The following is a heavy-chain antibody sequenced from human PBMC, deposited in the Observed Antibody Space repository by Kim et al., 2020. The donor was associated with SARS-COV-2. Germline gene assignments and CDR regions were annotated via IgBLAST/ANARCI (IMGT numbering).Heavy chain of an antibody. CDR2: ISGSGGST. Sequence: GGSLRLSCAASGFTFSSYAMSWVRQAPGKGLEWVSAISGSGGSTYYADSVKGRFTISRDNSKNTLYLQMNSLRAEDTAVYYCAKAFNVLLWFGEGYYFDYWGQGTLVTVSS. CDR1: GFTFSSYA. D-gene: IGHD3-10*01. V-gene: IGHV3-23*01. J-gene: IGHJ4*02. CDR3: AKAFNVLLWFGEGYYFDY.